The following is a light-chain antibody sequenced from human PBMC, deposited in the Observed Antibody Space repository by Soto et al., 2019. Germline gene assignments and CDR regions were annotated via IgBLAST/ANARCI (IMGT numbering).Light chain of an antibody. CDR2: AAS. Sequence: DIQMTQSPSTLSVSVGDRVTITCRASQTISSWLAWYQQKPGKAPKLLIYAASSLESGVPSRFSGSGSGTEFTLTISSLQPDDFATYYCQQYNIYWTFGQGTKVDIK. CDR1: QTISSW. J-gene: IGKJ1*01. V-gene: IGKV1-5*01. CDR3: QQYNIYWT.